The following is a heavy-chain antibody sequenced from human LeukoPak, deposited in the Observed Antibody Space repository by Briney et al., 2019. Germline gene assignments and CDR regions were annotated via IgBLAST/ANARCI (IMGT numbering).Heavy chain of an antibody. CDR1: GYTFTSYY. D-gene: IGHD6-13*01. V-gene: IGHV1-18*04. CDR2: ISAYNGNT. Sequence: ASVKVSCKASGYTFTSYYMHWVRQAPGQGLEWMGWISAYNGNTNYAQKLQGRVTMTTDTSTGTAYMELRSLRSDDTAVYYCAREGIAAADYWGQGTLVTVSS. J-gene: IGHJ4*02. CDR3: AREGIAAADY.